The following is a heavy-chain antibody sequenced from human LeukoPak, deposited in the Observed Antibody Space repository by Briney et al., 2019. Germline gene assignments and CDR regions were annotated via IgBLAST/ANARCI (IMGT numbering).Heavy chain of an antibody. D-gene: IGHD1-26*01. J-gene: IGHJ4*02. CDR3: ARVIVGTTTRLDYFDY. CDR1: GFTVIDNY. CDR2: IYSGGNT. Sequence: GALRLSCAASGFTVIDNYMSWVRQAPGKGLEWVSIIYSGGNTYYADSVKGRFTVSRDNSKNTLYLQMNSLRAEDTAVYYCARVIVGTTTRLDYFDYWGQGTLVTVSS. V-gene: IGHV3-66*01.